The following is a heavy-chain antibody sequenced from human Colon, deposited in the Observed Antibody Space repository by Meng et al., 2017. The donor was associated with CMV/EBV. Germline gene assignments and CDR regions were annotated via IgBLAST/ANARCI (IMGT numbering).Heavy chain of an antibody. Sequence: ASVKVSCKASGYTFTSSGISWVRQAPGQGLEWMGWITAYNGNKNYAESLQDRVTMTTDTTTSTTQMELRNLTSDDTAIYYCARGSYLGTLDYWGQGTLVTVSS. CDR3: ARGSYLGTLDY. J-gene: IGHJ4*02. CDR1: GYTFTSSG. D-gene: IGHD2/OR15-2a*01. V-gene: IGHV1-18*01. CDR2: ITAYNGNK.